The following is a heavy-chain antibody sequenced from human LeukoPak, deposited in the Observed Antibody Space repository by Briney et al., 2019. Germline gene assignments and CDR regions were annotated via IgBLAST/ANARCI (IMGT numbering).Heavy chain of an antibody. J-gene: IGHJ4*02. D-gene: IGHD6-13*01. Sequence: ASVKVSCKASGYTFTGYYMHWVRQAPGQGLEWMGWMNPNSGNTSYAQKFQGRVTMTRDMSTSTVYMELSSLRSEDTAVYYCARDLAAAWWGQGTLVTVSS. V-gene: IGHV1-46*01. CDR3: ARDLAAAW. CDR1: GYTFTGYY. CDR2: MNPNSGNT.